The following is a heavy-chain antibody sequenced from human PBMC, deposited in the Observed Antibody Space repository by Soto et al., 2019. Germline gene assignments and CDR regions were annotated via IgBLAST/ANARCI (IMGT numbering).Heavy chain of an antibody. D-gene: IGHD1-1*01. J-gene: IGHJ4*02. Sequence: EVQLLESGGGSVQPGGSLRLSCAASEFTFSSYAMRWVRRPPGKGLEWVSSISGSGGTAYYADSVKGRFSISRDSLVKTLYLQMNSLRAEDTAVYYCAKGRGQNWNLDYWGQGTLVTVSP. V-gene: IGHV3-23*01. CDR3: AKGRGQNWNLDY. CDR2: ISGSGGTA. CDR1: EFTFSSYA.